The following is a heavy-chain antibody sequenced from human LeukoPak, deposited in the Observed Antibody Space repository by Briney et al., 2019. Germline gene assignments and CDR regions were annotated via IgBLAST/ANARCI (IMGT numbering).Heavy chain of an antibody. V-gene: IGHV1-46*01. J-gene: IGHJ4*02. CDR3: ARDYYYDSSGYYTYYFDY. CDR1: GYSFSSYY. CDR2: INPSGGST. Sequence: ASVKVSCKASGYSFSSYYIHWVRQAPGQGLEWMGIINPSGGSTSYAQKFQGRVTMTRDTSTTTVYMELTSLRSEDTAVYYCARDYYYDSSGYYTYYFDYWGQGTQVTVSS. D-gene: IGHD3-22*01.